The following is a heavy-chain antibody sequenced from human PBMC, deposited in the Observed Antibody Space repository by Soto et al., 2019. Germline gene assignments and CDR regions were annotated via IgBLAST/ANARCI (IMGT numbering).Heavy chain of an antibody. J-gene: IGHJ6*02. Sequence: QVHLQESGPGLVKPSGTLSLICTVSGNSMFNYYWSWIRQPAGKGLEWIGRVYTEGTAIYNPSIKSRVTISVDLSTNQVSRNVNSVTAAAPAVYYCAKGVFVDGDYMHHVMDVWGQGATVIV. V-gene: IGHV4-4*07. CDR1: GNSMFNYY. CDR2: VYTEGTA. CDR3: AKGVFVDGDYMHHVMDV. D-gene: IGHD4-17*01.